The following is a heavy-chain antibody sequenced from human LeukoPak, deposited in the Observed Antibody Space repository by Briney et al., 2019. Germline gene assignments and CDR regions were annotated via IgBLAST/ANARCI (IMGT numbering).Heavy chain of an antibody. CDR1: GFTFSSYS. CDR3: AKAFITIFEWYLDV. J-gene: IGHJ6*03. D-gene: IGHD3-3*01. CDR2: ISSSSSII. V-gene: IGHV3-48*01. Sequence: GGSLRLSCAASGFTFSSYSMSWVRQAPGKGLEWVSYISSSSSIIHYADSVKGRFTISRDNAKNLLHLQMNSLRAEDTAVYYCAKAFITIFEWYLDVWGKGTTVTVSS.